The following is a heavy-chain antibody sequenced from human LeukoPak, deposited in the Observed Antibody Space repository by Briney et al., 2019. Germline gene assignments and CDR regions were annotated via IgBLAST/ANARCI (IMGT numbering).Heavy chain of an antibody. CDR2: IRPTDEGAKYA. J-gene: IGHJ4*02. D-gene: IGHD5-24*01. CDR3: EDGIRDAFDY. V-gene: IGHV3-48*02. CDR1: ASSFTNYP. Sequence: AESRRLSWATSASSFTNYPLHWVRQAQWKGLEWNSNIRPTDEGAKYAYYADSVKGRVTISRDDGKNTLYLHMNSLRDDDTFFFQAEDGIRDAFDYWGQGILVTVSS.